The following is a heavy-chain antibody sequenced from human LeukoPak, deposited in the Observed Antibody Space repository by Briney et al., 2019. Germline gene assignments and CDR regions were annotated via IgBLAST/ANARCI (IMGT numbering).Heavy chain of an antibody. J-gene: IGHJ4*02. V-gene: IGHV3-30*18. D-gene: IGHD4-17*01. CDR2: ISYDGTNK. CDR3: ANYGDYQYFDY. Sequence: GGSLRLSCAASGFTFINYGMHWVRQAPGKGLEWVAVISYDGTNKYYADSVKGRFTISRNNSKNTLYLQMNSLKTDDTAVYYCANYGDYQYFDYWGQGTPVTVSS. CDR1: GFTFINYG.